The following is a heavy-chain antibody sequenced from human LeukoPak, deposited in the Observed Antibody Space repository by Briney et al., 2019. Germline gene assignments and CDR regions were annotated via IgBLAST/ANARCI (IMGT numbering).Heavy chain of an antibody. CDR3: ASGEMATSQYYFDY. D-gene: IGHD5-24*01. CDR1: GGTFSSYA. V-gene: IGHV1-69*04. J-gene: IGHJ4*02. CDR2: IIPILGIA. Sequence: GASVKVSCKASGGTFSSYAISWVRQAPGQGLEWMGRIIPILGIANYAQKFQGRVTITADKSTSTAYMELSSLRSEDTAVYYCASGEMATSQYYFDYWGQGTLVTVSS.